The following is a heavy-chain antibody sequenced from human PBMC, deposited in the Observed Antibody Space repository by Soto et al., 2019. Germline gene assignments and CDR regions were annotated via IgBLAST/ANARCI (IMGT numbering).Heavy chain of an antibody. Sequence: QVQLVQSGAEVKKPGASVKVSCKASGYTFTSYYMHWVRQAPGQGLEWMGIINPSGGSTSYAQKFQGRVIMTRDTSTSTVYMELSSLRSEDTALYYCARDLRTPYYDILTSPYYYYYGMDVWVHGTTVTVSS. J-gene: IGHJ6*02. CDR3: ARDLRTPYYDILTSPYYYYYGMDV. D-gene: IGHD3-9*01. V-gene: IGHV1-46*01. CDR1: GYTFTSYY. CDR2: INPSGGST.